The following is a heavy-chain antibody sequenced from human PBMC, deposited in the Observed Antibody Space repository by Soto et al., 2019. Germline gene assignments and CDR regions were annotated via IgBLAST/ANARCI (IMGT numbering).Heavy chain of an antibody. Sequence: QITLKESGPTLVKPTQTLTLTCTFSGFSLSTNGVGVGWIRQPPGKALEWLALIYWDDDKRYSPSLKSRLTSTKXPSKNRVVLTMTNMDPVDTATYYCAHSPRITMYDYWGQGTLVTVSS. J-gene: IGHJ4*02. CDR3: AHSPRITMYDY. CDR2: IYWDDDK. V-gene: IGHV2-5*02. D-gene: IGHD3-10*02. CDR1: GFSLSTNGVG.